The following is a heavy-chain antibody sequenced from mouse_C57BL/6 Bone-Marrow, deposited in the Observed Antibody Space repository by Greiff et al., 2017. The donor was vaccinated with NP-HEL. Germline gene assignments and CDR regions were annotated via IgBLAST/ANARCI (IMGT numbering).Heavy chain of an antibody. CDR2: IDPSDSYT. V-gene: IGHV1-69*01. J-gene: IGHJ1*03. CDR1: GYTFTSYW. D-gene: IGHD2-1*01. CDR3: ARRDGNYWYFDV. Sequence: QVQLQQPGAELVMPGASVKLSCKASGYTFTSYWMHWVKQRPGQGLEWIGEIDPSDSYTNYNQKFKGKSTLTVDKSSSTAYMPLSSLTSEDSAVYYCARRDGNYWYFDVWGTGTTVTVSS.